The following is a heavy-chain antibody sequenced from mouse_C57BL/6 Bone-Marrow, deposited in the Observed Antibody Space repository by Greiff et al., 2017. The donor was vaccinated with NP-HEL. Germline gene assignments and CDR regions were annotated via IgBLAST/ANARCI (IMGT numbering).Heavy chain of an antibody. J-gene: IGHJ4*01. CDR2: ISNGGGST. CDR1: GFTFSDYY. D-gene: IGHD2-4*01. Sequence: EVKLEESGGGLVQPGGSLKLSCAASGFTFSDYYMYWVRQTPEKRLEWVAYISNGGGSTYYPDTVKGRFTISRDNAKNTLYLQMSRLKSEDTAKYYCARHYDYGGFYAMDYWGQGTSVTVSS. V-gene: IGHV5-12*01. CDR3: ARHYDYGGFYAMDY.